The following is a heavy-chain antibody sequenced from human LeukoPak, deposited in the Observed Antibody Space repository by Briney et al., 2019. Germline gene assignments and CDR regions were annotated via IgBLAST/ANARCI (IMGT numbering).Heavy chain of an antibody. CDR1: GFTFSSYG. CDR3: AKDHTPYGSGSYYADY. CDR2: KSYDGSNK. Sequence: GGSLRLSCAASGFTFSSYGMHWVRQAPGKGLEWVAVKSYDGSNKYYADSVKGRFTISRDNSKSTLYLQRNSLRAEDTAVYYCAKDHTPYGSGSYYADYWGQGTLVTVSS. V-gene: IGHV3-30*18. D-gene: IGHD3-10*01. J-gene: IGHJ4*02.